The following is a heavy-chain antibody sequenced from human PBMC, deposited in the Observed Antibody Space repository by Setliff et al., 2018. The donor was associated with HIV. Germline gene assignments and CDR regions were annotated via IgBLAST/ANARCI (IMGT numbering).Heavy chain of an antibody. J-gene: IGHJ3*01. D-gene: IGHD3-3*01. CDR2: IKSKTDGGTT. Sequence: PGGSLRLSCAASGFTFRSYCMAWVRQAPGKGLEWVGRIKSKTDGGTTDYAAPVKGRFTISRDDSKNTLYLQMNSLRAEDTALYYCAKQRYYDGNDGFDVWGQGTMVTVSS. CDR3: AKQRYYDGNDGFDV. V-gene: IGHV3-15*01. CDR1: GFTFRSYC.